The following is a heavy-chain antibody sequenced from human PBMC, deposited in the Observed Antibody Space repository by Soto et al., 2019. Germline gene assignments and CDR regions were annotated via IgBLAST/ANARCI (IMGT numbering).Heavy chain of an antibody. J-gene: IGHJ4*02. D-gene: IGHD3-22*01. CDR2: IIPIFGTA. CDR3: ARVPAGYHDSSGYLYYFDY. CDR1: GGTFSSYA. V-gene: IGHV1-69*01. Sequence: QVQLVQSGAEVKKPGSSVKVACKASGGTFSSYAISWVRQAPGQGLEWMGGIIPIFGTANYAQKFQGRVTITADESTSTAYMELSSLRSEDTAVYYCARVPAGYHDSSGYLYYFDYWCQGTLVTVSS.